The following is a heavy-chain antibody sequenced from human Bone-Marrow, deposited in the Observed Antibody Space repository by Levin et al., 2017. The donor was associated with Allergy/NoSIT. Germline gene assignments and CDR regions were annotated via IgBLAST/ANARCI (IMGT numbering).Heavy chain of an antibody. CDR2: ITGRGVKT. V-gene: IGHV3-23*01. J-gene: IGHJ4*02. CDR3: ARETPASDYFDF. CDR1: GFTFTSYA. D-gene: IGHD2-2*01. Sequence: GGSLRLSCAASGFTFTSYAMSWVRQAPGKGLEWFSSITGRGVKTLYADSVKGRFTISRDSSTATLYLQMSSMRAEDTAIYFCARETPASDYFDFWGQGALVTVSS.